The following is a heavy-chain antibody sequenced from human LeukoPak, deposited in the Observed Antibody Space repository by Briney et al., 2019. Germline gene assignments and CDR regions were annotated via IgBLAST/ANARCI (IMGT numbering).Heavy chain of an antibody. Sequence: PGGSLRLSCAASGFTFSSYGMHWVRQAPGKGLEWVAVISYDGSNKYYADSVKGRFTISRDNSKNTLYLQMNSLRAEDTAVYYCAKSENGGSYSCWGQGTLVTVSS. CDR3: AKSENGGSYSC. CDR1: GFTFSSYG. CDR2: ISYDGSNK. V-gene: IGHV3-30*18. D-gene: IGHD1-26*01. J-gene: IGHJ4*02.